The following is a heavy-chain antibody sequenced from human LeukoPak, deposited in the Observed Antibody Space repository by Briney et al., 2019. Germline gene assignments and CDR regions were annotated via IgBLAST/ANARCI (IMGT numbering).Heavy chain of an antibody. J-gene: IGHJ6*03. Sequence: ASVKVSCKASGYTFTSYGISWMRQAPGQGLEWMGWISAYNGNTNYAQKLQGRVTMTTDTSTSTAYMELRSLRSDDTAVYYCARIAVAGMSTYYYYMDVWGKGTTVTVSS. D-gene: IGHD6-19*01. CDR1: GYTFTSYG. CDR2: ISAYNGNT. V-gene: IGHV1-18*01. CDR3: ARIAVAGMSTYYYYMDV.